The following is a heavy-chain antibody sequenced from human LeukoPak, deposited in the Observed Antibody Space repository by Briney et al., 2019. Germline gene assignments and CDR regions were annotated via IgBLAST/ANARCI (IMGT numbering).Heavy chain of an antibody. V-gene: IGHV4-59*12. Sequence: SETLSLTCTVSGGSISSYYWSWIRQPPGKGLEWIGYIYYSGSTNYNPSLKSRVTISVDTSKNQFSLKLSSVTAADTAVYYCARGGIGSGSYEDFDYWGQGTLVTVSS. J-gene: IGHJ4*02. CDR2: IYYSGST. CDR3: ARGGIGSGSYEDFDY. D-gene: IGHD3-10*01. CDR1: GGSISSYY.